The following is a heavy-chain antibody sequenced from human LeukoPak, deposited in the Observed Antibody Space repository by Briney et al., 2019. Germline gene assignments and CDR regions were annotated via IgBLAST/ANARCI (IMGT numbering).Heavy chain of an antibody. CDR3: ARAERRGYDFWSGYLPDY. Sequence: GGSLRLSCAASGFTFSTYWMHWVRQAPGKGLVWVSRIDSDGNTSSYADPAKGRFTISRDNAKNTLYLQMNTLRAEDTAVYYCARAERRGYDFWSGYLPDYWGQGTLVTVSS. D-gene: IGHD3-3*01. CDR2: IDSDGNTS. CDR1: GFTFSTYW. V-gene: IGHV3-74*01. J-gene: IGHJ4*02.